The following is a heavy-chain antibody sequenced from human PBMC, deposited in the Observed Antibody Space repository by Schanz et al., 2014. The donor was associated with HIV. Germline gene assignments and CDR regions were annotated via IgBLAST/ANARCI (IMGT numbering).Heavy chain of an antibody. CDR3: ARGARDCSNGVCGGYYFDH. CDR1: GYTFTNYF. D-gene: IGHD2-8*01. CDR2: INPNTGGT. Sequence: QVQLVQSGAEVKKPGASVKVSCKASGYTFTNYFIHWVRQAPGQGLEWMGWINPNTGGTNFAQKFQGRVTMTRNTSISAAYMELSSLTSEDTGVYYCARGARDCSNGVCGGYYFDHWGQGSLVTVSS. V-gene: IGHV1-2*02. J-gene: IGHJ4*02.